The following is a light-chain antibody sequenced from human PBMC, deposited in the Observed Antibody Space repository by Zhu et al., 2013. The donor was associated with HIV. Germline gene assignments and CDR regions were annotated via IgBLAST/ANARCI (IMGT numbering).Light chain of an antibody. Sequence: DIQMTQSPSSLSASVGDRVTITCRPSQSISSYLNWYQQKPGKAPKLLVYASSSLEGGVPSRFSGSGSVAEFSLTISSLQPEDFATYYCQQSYSIPXTFGQGTKLEIK. CDR1: QSISSY. CDR2: ASS. J-gene: IGKJ2*01. V-gene: IGKV1-39*01. CDR3: QQSYSIPXT.